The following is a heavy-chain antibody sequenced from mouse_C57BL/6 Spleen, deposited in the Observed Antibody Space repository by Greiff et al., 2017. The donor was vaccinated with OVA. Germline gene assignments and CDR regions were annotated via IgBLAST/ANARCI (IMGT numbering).Heavy chain of an antibody. CDR2: INYDGSST. Sequence: EVMLVESEGGLVQPGSSMKLSCTASGFTFSDYYMAWVRQVPEKGLEWVANINYDGSSTYYLDSLKSRFIISRDNAKNILYLQMSSLKSEDTATYYCARELTLDYWGQGTTLTVSS. CDR3: ARELTLDY. CDR1: GFTFSDYY. J-gene: IGHJ2*01. D-gene: IGHD4-1*01. V-gene: IGHV5-16*01.